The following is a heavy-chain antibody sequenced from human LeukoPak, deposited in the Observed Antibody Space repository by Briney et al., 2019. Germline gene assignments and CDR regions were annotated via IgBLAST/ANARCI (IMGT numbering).Heavy chain of an antibody. V-gene: IGHV4-34*01. D-gene: IGHD4-11*01. CDR1: GGSFSGYY. CDR2: INHSGST. J-gene: IGHJ6*02. CDR3: ARFDYSNYGDVLFPPRVDV. Sequence: SETLSLTCAVYGGSFSGYYWSWIRQPPGKGLEWIGEINHSGSTNYDPSLKSRVTISVDTSKNQFSLKLSSVTAADTAVYYCARFDYSNYGDVLFPPRVDVWGQGTTVTVSS.